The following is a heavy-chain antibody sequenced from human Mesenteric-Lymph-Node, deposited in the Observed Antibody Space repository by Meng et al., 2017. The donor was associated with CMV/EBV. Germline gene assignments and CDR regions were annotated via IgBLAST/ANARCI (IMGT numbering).Heavy chain of an antibody. CDR1: GFTFSDYY. CDR2: ISSSGSTI. CDR3: ARPGLEYCTNTTCLGSHGH. J-gene: IGHJ4*02. V-gene: IGHV3-11*01. Sequence: GESLKISCAASGFTFSDYYMSWIRQAPGKGLEWVSYISSSGSTIYYADSVKGRVTISVDTSKNHFSLRLNSVTAADTAVYYCARPGLEYCTNTTCLGSHGHWGQGTLVTVSS. D-gene: IGHD2/OR15-2a*01.